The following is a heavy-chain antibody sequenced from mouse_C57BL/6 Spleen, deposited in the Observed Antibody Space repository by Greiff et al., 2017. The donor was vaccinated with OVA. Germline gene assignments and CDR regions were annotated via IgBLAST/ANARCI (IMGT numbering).Heavy chain of an antibody. CDR1: GYTFPSYW. V-gene: IGHV1-55*01. CDR3: ARERLNYAMDY. J-gene: IGHJ4*01. D-gene: IGHD3-2*02. Sequence: VQLQQPGAELVKPGASVKMSCKASGYTFPSYWITWVKQRPGQGLEWIGDIYPGSGSTNYNEKVKSKATLSSDTSSITAYMQLSSLTSEDSAVYYCARERLNYAMDYWGQGPSVTVSS. CDR2: IYPGSGST.